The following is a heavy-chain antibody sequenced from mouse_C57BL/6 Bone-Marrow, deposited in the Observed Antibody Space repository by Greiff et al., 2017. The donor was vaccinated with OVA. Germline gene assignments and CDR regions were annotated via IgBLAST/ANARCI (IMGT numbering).Heavy chain of an antibody. CDR1: GFSLNTSNMG. CDR3: ARRGSYCTRGYYAMCS. D-gene: IGHD2-12*01. J-gene: IGHJ4*01. Sequence: QVTLKVPGPGILQSSHTLSLTCSFSGFSLNTSNMGVSWIRHPSGQGLEWLAHTYWDDDKRNKPSLKSRLTTSKHTSRNQVFLKITSVDTADTATNNCARRGSYCTRGYYAMCSRGQRTAVTVSS. V-gene: IGHV8-12*01. CDR2: TYWDDDK.